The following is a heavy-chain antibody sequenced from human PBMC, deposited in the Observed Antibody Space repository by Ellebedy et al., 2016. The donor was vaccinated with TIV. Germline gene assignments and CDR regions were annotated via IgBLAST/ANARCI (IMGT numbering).Heavy chain of an antibody. Sequence: PGGSLRLSCAASGFTFSTYWMSWVRQAPGKGLVWLSSMRGDGGDTAYADSVKGRFTISRDNAKNTLYLEMNSLRAEDTAVYYCAREVRAFDIWGQGTMVTVSS. CDR1: GFTFSTYW. CDR2: MRGDGGDT. CDR3: AREVRAFDI. J-gene: IGHJ3*02. V-gene: IGHV3-74*01.